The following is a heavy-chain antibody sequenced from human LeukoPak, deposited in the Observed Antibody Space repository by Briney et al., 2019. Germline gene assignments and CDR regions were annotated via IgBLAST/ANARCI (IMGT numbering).Heavy chain of an antibody. J-gene: IGHJ4*02. V-gene: IGHV1-18*01. CDR1: GYTFTSYG. CDR3: ARVGLGASYYFDY. Sequence: REASVKVSCKASGYTFTSYGISWVRQAPGQGLEWMGWISAYNGNTNYAQKLQGRVTMTTDTPTSTAYMELRSLRSEDTAVYYCARVGLGASYYFDYWGQGTLVTVSS. D-gene: IGHD1-26*01. CDR2: ISAYNGNT.